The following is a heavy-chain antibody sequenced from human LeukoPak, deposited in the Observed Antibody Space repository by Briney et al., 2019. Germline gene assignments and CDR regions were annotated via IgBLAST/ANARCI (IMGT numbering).Heavy chain of an antibody. V-gene: IGHV3-23*01. CDR1: GFTFSNYA. CDR2: IGGSGVNT. Sequence: GGSLRLSCAASGFTFSNYAVSWVRQAPGKGLDWVSGIGGSGVNTFYADSVKGRFTISGDNSKNTLYLQMNSLRPEDTAVYYCAKDRYSGSPRGFEYWGQGTLVTVSS. D-gene: IGHD1-26*01. J-gene: IGHJ4*02. CDR3: AKDRYSGSPRGFEY.